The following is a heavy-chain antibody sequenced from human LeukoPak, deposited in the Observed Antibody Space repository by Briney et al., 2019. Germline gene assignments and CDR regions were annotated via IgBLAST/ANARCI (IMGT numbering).Heavy chain of an antibody. D-gene: IGHD3-22*01. Sequence: SVKVSCKASGGTFSSYAISWVRQAPGQGLEWMGGIIPIFGTANYAQKFQGRVTITTDESTSTAYMELSSLRSEDTAVYYCARGEPGYDSSGYYYDYWGQGTLVTVSS. CDR3: ARGEPGYDSSGYYYDY. CDR1: GGTFSSYA. J-gene: IGHJ4*02. CDR2: IIPIFGTA. V-gene: IGHV1-69*05.